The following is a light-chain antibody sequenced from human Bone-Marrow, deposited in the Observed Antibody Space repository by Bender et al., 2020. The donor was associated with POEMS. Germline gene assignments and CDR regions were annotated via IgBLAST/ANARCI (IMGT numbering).Light chain of an antibody. V-gene: IGLV3-25*03. CDR2: QDS. CDR1: ALPKQD. J-gene: IGLJ2*01. Sequence: SYELTQPPAVSVSPGQRARITCSGDALPKQDVHWYQQKPGQAPVVVIHQDSERPSGIPERFSGSTSGTTVTLTITGVQSEDEADYYCQSADKTDTYHFVFGGGTKLTVL. CDR3: QSADKTDTYHFV.